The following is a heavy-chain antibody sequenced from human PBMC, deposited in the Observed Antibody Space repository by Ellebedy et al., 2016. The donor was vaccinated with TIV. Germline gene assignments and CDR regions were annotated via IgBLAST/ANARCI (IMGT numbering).Heavy chain of an antibody. CDR2: IGESGADDWT. CDR3: GRGGAGDHGY. D-gene: IGHD7-27*01. V-gene: IGHV3-23*01. CDR1: GFTFSASA. Sequence: GESLKISCAASGFTFSASAMAWVRQTPGRGLEWVSAIGESGADDWTPYADSVKGRFTISRDNSRSTLYLQMNNLRVEDTAIYYCGRGGAGDHGYWGHGTLVTVSS. J-gene: IGHJ4*01.